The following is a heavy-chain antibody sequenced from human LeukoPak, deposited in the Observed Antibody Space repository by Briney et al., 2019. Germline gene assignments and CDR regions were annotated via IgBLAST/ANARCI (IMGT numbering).Heavy chain of an antibody. Sequence: ASVKVSCKTSGYTFADYFIHWVRQAPGQGLEWMGRINPNSGGTEYEQKFQGRVTMTRDTSISTAYVEVNRLISDDTAIYYCARDVSSTPNWEFDYWGQGTLVTVSS. CDR1: GYTFADYF. V-gene: IGHV1-2*06. D-gene: IGHD1-26*01. CDR2: INPNSGGT. J-gene: IGHJ4*02. CDR3: ARDVSSTPNWEFDY.